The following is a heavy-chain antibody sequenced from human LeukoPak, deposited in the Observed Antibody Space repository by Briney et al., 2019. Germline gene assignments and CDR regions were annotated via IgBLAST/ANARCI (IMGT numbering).Heavy chain of an antibody. D-gene: IGHD6-13*01. V-gene: IGHV3-15*01. CDR1: GFTFSNAW. CDR2: IKSKTDGGTT. J-gene: IGHJ4*02. Sequence: GGSLRLSCAASGFTFSNAWMSWVRQAPGKGLEWVGRIKSKTDGGTTDYAAPVKGRFTISRDDSKNTLHLQMNSLKTEDTAVYYCTTLYSSSWFEPYFDYWGQGTLVTVSS. CDR3: TTLYSSSWFEPYFDY.